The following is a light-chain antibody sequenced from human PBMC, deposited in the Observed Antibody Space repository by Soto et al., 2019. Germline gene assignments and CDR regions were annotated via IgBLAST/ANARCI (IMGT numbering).Light chain of an antibody. J-gene: IGLJ2*01. Sequence: QSVLTQPPSVSGAPGQSVSISCTGSSSNIGAGYDVHWYQQLPGTAPKLLIYGTSNRPSGFPDRFSGSKSGTSASLAITGLQAEDEAHYYCQSYDRSLGGGVFGGGTKLTVL. V-gene: IGLV1-40*01. CDR3: QSYDRSLGGGV. CDR2: GTS. CDR1: SSNIGAGYD.